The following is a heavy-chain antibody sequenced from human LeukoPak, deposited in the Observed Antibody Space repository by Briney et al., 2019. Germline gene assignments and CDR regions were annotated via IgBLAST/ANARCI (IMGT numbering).Heavy chain of an antibody. V-gene: IGHV4-59*01. Sequence: SETLSLTCTVSGGSISSYYWSWIRQPPGKGLEWIGYIYYNENTNYTPSLKSRVTISVDTSKNQFSLKLSSVTAADTAVYYCARGDCSSTICYSPMDVWGKGTTVTVSS. D-gene: IGHD2-2*01. J-gene: IGHJ6*03. CDR2: IYYNENT. CDR3: ARGDCSSTICYSPMDV. CDR1: GGSISSYY.